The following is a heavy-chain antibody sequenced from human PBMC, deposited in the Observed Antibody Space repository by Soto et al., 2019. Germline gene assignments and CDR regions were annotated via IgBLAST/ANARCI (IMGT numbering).Heavy chain of an antibody. V-gene: IGHV3-30*18. D-gene: IGHD4-4*01. J-gene: IGHJ6*02. CDR3: AKVQYSNYVYYYGMDV. CDR1: GFTFSSYG. CDR2: ISYDGSNK. Sequence: HPGGSLRLSCAASGFTFSSYGMHWVRQAPGKGLEWVAVISYDGSNKYYADSVKGRFTISRDNSKNTLYLQMNSLRAEDTAVYYCAKVQYSNYVYYYGMDVWGQGTTVTVSS.